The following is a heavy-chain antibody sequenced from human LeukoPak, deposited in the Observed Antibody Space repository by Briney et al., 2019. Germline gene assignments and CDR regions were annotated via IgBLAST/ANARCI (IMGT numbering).Heavy chain of an antibody. V-gene: IGHV3-48*04. Sequence: GGSLRLSCAASGFTFSSYSMNWVRQAPGKGLEWVSYISSSSSTIYYADSVKGRFTISRDNAKNSLYLQMNSLRAEDTAVYYCAREFKARGYSGHEDYWGQGTLVTVSS. CDR3: AREFKARGYSGHEDY. D-gene: IGHD5-12*01. J-gene: IGHJ4*02. CDR2: ISSSSSTI. CDR1: GFTFSSYS.